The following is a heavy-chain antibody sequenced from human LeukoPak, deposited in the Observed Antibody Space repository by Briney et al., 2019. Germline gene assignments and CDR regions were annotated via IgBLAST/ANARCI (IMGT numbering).Heavy chain of an antibody. J-gene: IGHJ4*02. D-gene: IGHD6-13*01. CDR1: GGSFSGYY. Sequence: SETLSLTCAVYGGSFSGYYWSWIRQPPGKGLEWIGEINHSGSTNYNPSLKSRVTMSVDTSKNQFSLKLNSVTAADTAVYYCARGARSSSWYVPYYFDYWGQGTLVTVSS. V-gene: IGHV4-34*01. CDR3: ARGARSSSWYVPYYFDY. CDR2: INHSGST.